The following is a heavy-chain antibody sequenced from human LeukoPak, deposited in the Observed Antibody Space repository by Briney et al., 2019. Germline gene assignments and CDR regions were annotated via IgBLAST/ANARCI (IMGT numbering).Heavy chain of an antibody. CDR2: IYYSGST. Sequence: SETLSLTCTVSGGSISSYYWSWIRQPPGKGLEWIGYIYYSGSTNYNPSLKSRVTISVDTSKNQFSLKLSSVTAADTAVYYCPREESYSSHFDIWGQGTMVTVSS. CDR3: PREESYSSHFDI. D-gene: IGHD3-22*01. J-gene: IGHJ3*02. CDR1: GGSISSYY. V-gene: IGHV4-59*01.